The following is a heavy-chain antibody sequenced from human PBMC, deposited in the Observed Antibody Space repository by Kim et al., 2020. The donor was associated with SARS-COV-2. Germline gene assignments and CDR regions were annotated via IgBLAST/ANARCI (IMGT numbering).Heavy chain of an antibody. Sequence: ASVKVSCKASGYTFTSYAMHWVRQAPGQRLEWMGWINAGNGNTKYSQKFQGRVTITRDTSASTAYMELSSLRSEDTAVYYCARDKSSGWHGPIDYWGQGTLVTVSS. D-gene: IGHD6-19*01. CDR2: INAGNGNT. CDR1: GYTFTSYA. CDR3: ARDKSSGWHGPIDY. V-gene: IGHV1-3*01. J-gene: IGHJ4*02.